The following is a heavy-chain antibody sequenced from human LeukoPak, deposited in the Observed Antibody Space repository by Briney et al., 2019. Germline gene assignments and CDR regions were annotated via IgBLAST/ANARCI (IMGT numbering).Heavy chain of an antibody. CDR3: AKPHYYGSGSYSPYYFDY. CDR1: GFTFSSYG. Sequence: GGSLRLSCAASGFTFSSYGMHWVRQAPGKGLEWVAVISYDGSNKYYADSVKGRFTISRDNSKNTLYLQMNSLRAEDTAVYYCAKPHYYGSGSYSPYYFDYWGQGTLVTVSS. CDR2: ISYDGSNK. V-gene: IGHV3-30*18. J-gene: IGHJ4*02. D-gene: IGHD3-10*01.